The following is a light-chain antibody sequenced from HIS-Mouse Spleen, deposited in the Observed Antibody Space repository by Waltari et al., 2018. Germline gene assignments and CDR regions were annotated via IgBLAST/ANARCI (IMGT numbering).Light chain of an antibody. CDR3: YSTDSSGNHVV. J-gene: IGLJ2*01. Sequence: SYELTQPPSVSVSPGQTARITCSGDALPKKYAYWYQPKSGQAPVLVISEDSKRPSGIPERFYGSSSGTMATLTISGAQVEDEADYYCYSTDSSGNHVVFGGGTKLTVL. CDR2: EDS. CDR1: ALPKKY. V-gene: IGLV3-10*01.